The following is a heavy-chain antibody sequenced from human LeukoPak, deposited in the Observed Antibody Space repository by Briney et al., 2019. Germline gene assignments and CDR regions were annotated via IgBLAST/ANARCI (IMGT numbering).Heavy chain of an antibody. V-gene: IGHV3-48*03. CDR2: ISSSGSTI. CDR1: GFIFRSYE. Sequence: GGSLRLSCAASGFIFRSYEMNWVRQAPGKGLEWVSYISSSGSTIYYADSVKGRFTISRDNAQSSLYLQMNSLRAGDTAVYYCARQAVARPFDLWGQGTMVAVSS. J-gene: IGHJ3*01. CDR3: ARQAVARPFDL.